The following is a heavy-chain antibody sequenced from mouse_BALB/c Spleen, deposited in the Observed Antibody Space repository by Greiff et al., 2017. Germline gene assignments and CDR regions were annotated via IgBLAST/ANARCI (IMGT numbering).Heavy chain of an antibody. CDR3: ARTYYGNYYYAMDY. J-gene: IGHJ4*01. Sequence: VQLQQSAAELARPGASVKMSCKASGYTFTSYTMHWVKQRPGQGLEWIGYINPSSGYTEYNQKFKDKTTLTADKSSCTAYMQLSSLTSEDSAVYYCARTYYGNYYYAMDYWGQGTSVTVSS. CDR1: GYTFTSYT. V-gene: IGHV1-4*02. CDR2: INPSSGYT. D-gene: IGHD2-10*01.